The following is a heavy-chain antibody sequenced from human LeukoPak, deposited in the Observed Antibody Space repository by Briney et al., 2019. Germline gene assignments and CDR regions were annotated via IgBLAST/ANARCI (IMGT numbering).Heavy chain of an antibody. V-gene: IGHV5-51*01. Sequence: LGESLKISCKGSGYSFTSYWIGWVRQMPGKGLEWMGIIYPGDSDTRYSPSFQGLVTISADKSISTAYLQWSSLKASDTAMYYCARHPLYDILTGSFDYWGQGTLVTVSS. CDR1: GYSFTSYW. D-gene: IGHD3-9*01. CDR2: IYPGDSDT. J-gene: IGHJ4*02. CDR3: ARHPLYDILTGSFDY.